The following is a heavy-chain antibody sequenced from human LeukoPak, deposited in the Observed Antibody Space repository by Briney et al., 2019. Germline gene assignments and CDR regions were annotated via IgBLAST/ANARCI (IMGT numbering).Heavy chain of an antibody. D-gene: IGHD2-8*02. J-gene: IGHJ4*02. V-gene: IGHV3-74*01. CDR3: ARTNLVAEPFDY. CDR2: INSDGSCT. CDR1: GFTFSSYW. Sequence: AGGSLRLSCAASGFTFSSYWMHWVRQAPGKGLVWVSRINSDGSCTSYADSVKGRFTISRDNAKNTLYLQMNSLRAEDTAVYYCARTNLVAEPFDYRGQGTLVTVSS.